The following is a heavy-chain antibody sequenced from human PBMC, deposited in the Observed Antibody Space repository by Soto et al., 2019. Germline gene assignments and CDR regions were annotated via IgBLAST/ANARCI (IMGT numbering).Heavy chain of an antibody. CDR2: ISGSGGST. CDR3: AKVGVLLIGLYYYYMDV. CDR1: GLTFSSYT. V-gene: IGHV3-23*01. J-gene: IGHJ6*03. D-gene: IGHD2-21*01. Sequence: GGSLRLSCAASGLTFSSYTMSWVRQAPGKGQEWVSAISGSGGSTYYADSVKGRFAISRDNSKNTLYLQMNSLRAEDTAVYYCAKVGVLLIGLYYYYMDVWGKGTTVTVSS.